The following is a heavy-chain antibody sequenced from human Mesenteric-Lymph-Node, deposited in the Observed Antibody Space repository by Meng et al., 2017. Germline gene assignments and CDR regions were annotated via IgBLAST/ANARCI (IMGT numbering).Heavy chain of an antibody. V-gene: IGHV5-51*01. J-gene: IGHJ5*01. CDR3: ARFVNVGGDGYRGGSNWFDL. Sequence: GESLKISCKGSGYSFTNYWIGWVRQVPGKGLEWMGIIYPGDSDTRYIPSFQGQVTISADKSISTAYLQWSSLKASDTAMYYCARFVNVGGDGYRGGSNWFDLWGQGTPVTVSS. CDR1: GYSFTNYW. CDR2: IYPGDSDT. D-gene: IGHD5-24*01.